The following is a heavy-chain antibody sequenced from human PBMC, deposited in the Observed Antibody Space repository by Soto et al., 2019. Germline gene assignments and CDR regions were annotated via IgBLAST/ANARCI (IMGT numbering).Heavy chain of an antibody. CDR2: IKQDGSEK. V-gene: IGHV3-7*01. D-gene: IGHD3-3*01. Sequence: PGGSLRLSCAASGFTFSSYWMSWVRQAPGKGLEWVANIKQDGSEKYYVDSVKGRFTISRDNAKNSLYLQMNSLRAEDTAVYYCARVFTGFWSGYYTAWFDPWGQGTLVTVSS. CDR3: ARVFTGFWSGYYTAWFDP. CDR1: GFTFSSYW. J-gene: IGHJ5*02.